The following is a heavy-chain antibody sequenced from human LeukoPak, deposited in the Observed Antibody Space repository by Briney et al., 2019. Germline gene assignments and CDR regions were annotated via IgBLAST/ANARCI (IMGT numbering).Heavy chain of an antibody. CDR3: ALNSYESSGFDAFDI. V-gene: IGHV1-2*02. D-gene: IGHD3-22*01. CDR1: GYTFTGFY. Sequence: GASVKVSCKASGYTFTGFYMHWVRQAPGHGLEWIGWINPYSGGTNYAQKFQGRVTLTRDTSITTAYMELSWLTSHDTAVYYCALNSYESSGFDAFDIWGQGTMVTVSS. CDR2: INPYSGGT. J-gene: IGHJ3*02.